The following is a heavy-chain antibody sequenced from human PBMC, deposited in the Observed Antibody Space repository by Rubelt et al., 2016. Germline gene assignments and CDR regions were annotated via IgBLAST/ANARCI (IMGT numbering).Heavy chain of an antibody. V-gene: IGHV1-2*02. Sequence: YMHWVRQAPGQGLEWMGWINPNSGGTNYAQKFQGRVTMTRDTSISTAYMELSRLRSDDTAVYYCARDALGYTATIDYWGQGTLVTVSS. D-gene: IGHD3-16*02. CDR2: INPNSGGT. CDR1: Y. J-gene: IGHJ4*02. CDR3: ARDALGYTATIDY.